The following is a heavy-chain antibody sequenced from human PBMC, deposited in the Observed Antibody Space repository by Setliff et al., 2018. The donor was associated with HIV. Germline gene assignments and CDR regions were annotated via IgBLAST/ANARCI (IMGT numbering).Heavy chain of an antibody. CDR1: GFTFSNYD. J-gene: IGHJ4*02. CDR3: AKDIQCSGGSCKHFDC. Sequence: GVLRLSCAASGFTFSNYDMTWVRQAPGKGLEWVSTIINSGGTTYYADSVKGRFTISRDNSKNTMYLQMNSLRDEDTAVYFCAKDIQCSGGSCKHFDCWGQGTRV. CDR2: IINSGGTT. D-gene: IGHD2-15*01. V-gene: IGHV3-23*01.